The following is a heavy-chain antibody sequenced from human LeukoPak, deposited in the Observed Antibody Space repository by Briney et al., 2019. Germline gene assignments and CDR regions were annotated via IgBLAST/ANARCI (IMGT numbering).Heavy chain of an antibody. CDR3: AKGADGSAYYFFDY. D-gene: IGHD3-22*01. Sequence: ETLSLTCTVSGGSISSSSYYWGWLRQPPGKGLEWVSVIGGSGGGAYYADSVKGRFTIFRDSSKNTLYLQMNNLRAEDTAVYYCAKGADGSAYYFFDYWGQGALVTVSS. V-gene: IGHV3-23*01. CDR1: GGSISSSSYY. CDR2: IGGSGGGA. J-gene: IGHJ4*02.